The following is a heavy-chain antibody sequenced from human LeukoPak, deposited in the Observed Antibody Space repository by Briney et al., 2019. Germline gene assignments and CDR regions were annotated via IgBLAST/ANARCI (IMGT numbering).Heavy chain of an antibody. CDR2: IDWNSGRI. CDR1: GGYA. D-gene: IGHD4-23*01. J-gene: IGHJ4*02. V-gene: IGHV3-9*01. CDR3: AKDASPGGLDY. Sequence: ARSLRLSRAASGGYAIHWIRQAPGKGLARVSGIDWNSGRIDYADSVKGRFTISRDNVKSSLYLQMNSLRAEDTALYYCAKDASPGGLDYWGQGTLVTVSS.